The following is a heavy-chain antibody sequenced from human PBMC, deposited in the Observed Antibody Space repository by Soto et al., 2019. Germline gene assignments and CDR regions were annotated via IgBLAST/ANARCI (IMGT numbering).Heavy chain of an antibody. CDR2: ISYDGSNK. D-gene: IGHD6-19*01. V-gene: IGHV3-30*18. Sequence: QVQLVESGGGVVQPGRSLRLSCAASGFTFSSYGMHWVRQAPGKGLEWVAVISYDGSNKYYADSVKGRFTISRDNSKNTLYLQMNSLRAEDTAVYYCAKGYSSGWHGGFQHWGQGTLVTVSS. CDR3: AKGYSSGWHGGFQH. CDR1: GFTFSSYG. J-gene: IGHJ1*01.